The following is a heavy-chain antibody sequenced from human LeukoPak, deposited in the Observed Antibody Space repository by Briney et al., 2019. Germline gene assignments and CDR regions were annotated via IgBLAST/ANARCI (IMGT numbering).Heavy chain of an antibody. CDR3: ARDPPYYDSSGYYYDY. Sequence: PGGSLRLSCAASGFTFSTYSMNWVRQAPGKGLEGVSSISCSSIYIYYADSVKGRFTIYSDNAKPSLYLQMNSLRAEDTAVYYCARDPPYYDSSGYYYDYWGQGTLVTVSS. V-gene: IGHV3-21*01. D-gene: IGHD3-22*01. CDR2: ISCSSIYI. CDR1: GFTFSTYS. J-gene: IGHJ4*02.